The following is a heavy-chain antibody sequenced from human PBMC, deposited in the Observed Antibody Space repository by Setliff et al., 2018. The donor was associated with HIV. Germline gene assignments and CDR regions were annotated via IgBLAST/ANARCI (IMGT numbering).Heavy chain of an antibody. CDR2: INPNSGGT. D-gene: IGHD3-10*01. CDR3: ARAGYGSGDAFDI. Sequence: GASVKVSCKASGYTFTGYYMHWVRQAPGQGLEWMGRINPNSGGTNYAQKFQGRVTMTRDTSISTAYMELSRLRSDDTAVYYCARAGYGSGDAFDIWGQGTMVTVSS. V-gene: IGHV1-2*06. J-gene: IGHJ3*02. CDR1: GYTFTGYY.